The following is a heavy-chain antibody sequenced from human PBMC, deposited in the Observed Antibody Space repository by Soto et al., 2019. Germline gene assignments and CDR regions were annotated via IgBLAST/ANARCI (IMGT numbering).Heavy chain of an antibody. Sequence: EVQLVESGGGLVQPGRSLRLSCAASGFTFDDYAMHWVRQAPGKGLEWGSGISWNSGSIGYADSVKGRFTISRDNAKNSLYLQMNSLRAEDTALYYCAKSGLVDTYYYYYMDVWGKGTTVTVSS. J-gene: IGHJ6*03. D-gene: IGHD1-26*01. V-gene: IGHV3-9*01. CDR3: AKSGLVDTYYYYYMDV. CDR2: ISWNSGSI. CDR1: GFTFDDYA.